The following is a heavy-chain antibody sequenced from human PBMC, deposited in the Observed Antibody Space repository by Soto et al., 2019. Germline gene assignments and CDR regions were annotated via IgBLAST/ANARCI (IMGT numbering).Heavy chain of an antibody. CDR3: ARVSSDWWFLDF. J-gene: IGHJ4*02. Sequence: SVTGTGRVGEKSSGSYYSCQKNKPPGKGLEWIGSIYYSGSTYYNPSLKSRVTISVNTSKNQFSLKLTSVTAADTALYYGARVSSDWWFLDFRGQGTLVTVSS. CDR2: IYYSGST. CDR1: VGEKSSGSYY. D-gene: IGHD6-19*01. V-gene: IGHV4-39*07.